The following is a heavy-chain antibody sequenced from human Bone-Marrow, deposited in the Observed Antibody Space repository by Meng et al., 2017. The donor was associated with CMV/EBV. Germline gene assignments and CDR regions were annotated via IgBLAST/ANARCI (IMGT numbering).Heavy chain of an antibody. CDR3: TRLGYGGWGYYYGMDV. D-gene: IGHD5-12*01. CDR2: IRSKAYGGTT. J-gene: IGHJ6*04. V-gene: IGHV3-49*04. Sequence: GGSLRLSCTASGFTFGDYAMSWVRQAPGKGLEWVGFIRSKAYGGTTEYAASVKGRFTISRDDSKSIAYLQMNSLKTEDTAVYYCTRLGYGGWGYYYGMDVWGEGTTVAASS. CDR1: GFTFGDYA.